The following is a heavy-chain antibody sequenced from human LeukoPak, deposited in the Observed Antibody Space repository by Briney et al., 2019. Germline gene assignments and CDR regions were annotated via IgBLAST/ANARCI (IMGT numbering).Heavy chain of an antibody. V-gene: IGHV3-7*05. Sequence: GGSLRLSCAASGFTFSRNRMSWLRQAPGKGLEWVANIKQDGSQKYYVDSLKGRFTISRDNAENSLYLQMNSLRAEDTAVYYCAREVYGDNYFDYWGQGTLVTVSS. J-gene: IGHJ4*02. CDR3: AREVYGDNYFDY. CDR1: GFTFSRNR. CDR2: IKQDGSQK. D-gene: IGHD4-17*01.